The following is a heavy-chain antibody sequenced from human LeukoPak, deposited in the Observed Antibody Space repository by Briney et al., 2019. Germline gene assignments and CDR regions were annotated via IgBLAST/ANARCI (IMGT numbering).Heavy chain of an antibody. D-gene: IGHD2-15*01. CDR3: AKDRYCSGGSCYYDAFDI. Sequence: PGRSLRLSCAASGFTFSSYGMHWVRQAPGKGLEWVAVIWYDGSNKYYADSVKGRFTISRDNSKNTLYLQMNSLRAEDTAVYYCAKDRYCSGGSCYYDAFDIWGQGTMVTVSS. CDR1: GFTFSSYG. V-gene: IGHV3-33*06. J-gene: IGHJ3*02. CDR2: IWYDGSNK.